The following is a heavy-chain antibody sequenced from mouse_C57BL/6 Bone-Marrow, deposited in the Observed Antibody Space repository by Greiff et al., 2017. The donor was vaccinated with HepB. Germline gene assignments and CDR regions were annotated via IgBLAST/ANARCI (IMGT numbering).Heavy chain of an antibody. Sequence: EVQGVESGGGLVQPKGSLKLSCAASGFSFNTYAMNWVRQAPGKGLEWVARIRSKSNNYATYYADSVKDRFTISRDDSESMLYLQMNNLKTEDTAMYYCVRRGYGSRYWYFDVWGTGTTVTVSS. J-gene: IGHJ1*03. CDR2: IRSKSNNYAT. CDR1: GFSFNTYA. D-gene: IGHD1-1*01. CDR3: VRRGYGSRYWYFDV. V-gene: IGHV10-1*01.